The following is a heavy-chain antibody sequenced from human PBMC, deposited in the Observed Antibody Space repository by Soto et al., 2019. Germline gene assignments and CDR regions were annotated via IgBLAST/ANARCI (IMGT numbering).Heavy chain of an antibody. CDR3: ARGGTRGYPFGTFEY. Sequence: EVQMVESGGGLVQPGGSLRLSCAASGFTFSSYWMHWVRQAPGKGLEWVSRINSAASSASYADSVNGRATISRDNAKNTLYLQVNSLRGDDTAVYYCARGGTRGYPFGTFEYWGQGTLVTVSS. J-gene: IGHJ4*02. V-gene: IGHV3-74*01. D-gene: IGHD5-12*01. CDR2: INSAASSA. CDR1: GFTFSSYW.